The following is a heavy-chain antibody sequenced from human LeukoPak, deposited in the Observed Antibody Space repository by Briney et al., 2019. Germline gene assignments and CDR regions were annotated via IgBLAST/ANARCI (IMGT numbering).Heavy chain of an antibody. D-gene: IGHD2-15*01. CDR3: ARGWVVAALDY. Sequence: GGSLRLSCAASGFTFSSYGMHWVRQAPGKGLEWVAVIWYDGSNKYYADSVKGRFTISRDNSKNTLYLQMNSLRAKDTAVYYCARGWVVAALDYWGQGTLVTVSS. V-gene: IGHV3-33*01. J-gene: IGHJ4*02. CDR1: GFTFSSYG. CDR2: IWYDGSNK.